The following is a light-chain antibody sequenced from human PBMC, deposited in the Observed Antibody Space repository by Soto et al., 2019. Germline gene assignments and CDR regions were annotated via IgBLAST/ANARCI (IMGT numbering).Light chain of an antibody. V-gene: IGKV3-20*01. Sequence: EIVLTQSPGTLSLSPGERATLSCRASRSVSSNYLAWYQHKPGQAPRLLIYGASSRATGIPDRFSGSGSGTDFTLTISRLEPEDFAVYYCQQYGSSPPWTFGQGTKVDIK. J-gene: IGKJ1*01. CDR1: RSVSSNY. CDR2: GAS. CDR3: QQYGSSPPWT.